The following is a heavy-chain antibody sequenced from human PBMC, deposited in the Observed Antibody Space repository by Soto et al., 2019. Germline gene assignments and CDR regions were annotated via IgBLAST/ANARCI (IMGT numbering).Heavy chain of an antibody. J-gene: IGHJ6*03. CDR2: IYPGDSDT. CDR1: GYSFTSYW. V-gene: IGHV5-51*01. D-gene: IGHD2-2*01. Sequence: PGESLKISCKGSGYSFTSYWIGWVRQMPGKGLEWMGIIYPGDSDTRYSPSFQGQVTISADKSISAAYLQWSSLKASDTAMYYCARHGGYCSSTSCYPVMYYYMDVWGKGTTVTVSS. CDR3: ARHGGYCSSTSCYPVMYYYMDV.